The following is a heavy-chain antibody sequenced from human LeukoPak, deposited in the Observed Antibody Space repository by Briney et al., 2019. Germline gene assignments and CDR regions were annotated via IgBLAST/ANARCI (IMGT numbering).Heavy chain of an antibody. CDR2: IIPIFGTA. CDR3: ARGFVLSKFPNYYYYYGMDV. D-gene: IGHD3-10*01. Sequence: SVKVSCKASGGTFSSYAIGWVRQAPGQGLEWMGGIIPIFGTANYAQKFQGRVTNTADKSTSTAYMELSSLRSEDTAVYYCARGFVLSKFPNYYYYYGMDVWGKGTTVTVSS. J-gene: IGHJ6*04. CDR1: GGTFSSYA. V-gene: IGHV1-69*06.